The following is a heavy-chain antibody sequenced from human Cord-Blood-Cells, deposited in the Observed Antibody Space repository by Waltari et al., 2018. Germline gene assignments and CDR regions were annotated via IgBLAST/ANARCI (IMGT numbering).Heavy chain of an antibody. J-gene: IGHJ6*02. V-gene: IGHV4-34*01. Sequence: QVQLQQWGAGLLKPSETLSLTCAGYGGSFSGYYWSWISQPPGKGLEWIGEINHSGSTNYNPSLKSRVTISVDTSKNQFSLKLSSVTAADTAVYYCARGFGLVRYGMDVWGQGTTVTVSS. CDR2: INHSGST. CDR1: GGSFSGYY. D-gene: IGHD3-3*01. CDR3: ARGFGLVRYGMDV.